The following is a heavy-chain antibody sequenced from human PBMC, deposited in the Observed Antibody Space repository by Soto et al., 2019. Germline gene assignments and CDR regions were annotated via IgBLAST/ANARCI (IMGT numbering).Heavy chain of an antibody. Sequence: EVQLLESGGGLVQPGGSLRLSCAASGFTFGTYAMKWLRQAPGRGLECVSFISGSGRTTYYADSVKGLFTVSRDNTKNTMYLQMNSLRAEETALYYCAKFRGPSYSYYYMDVWGKVTTVTVSS. V-gene: IGHV3-23*01. D-gene: IGHD3-16*01. J-gene: IGHJ6*03. CDR2: ISGSGRTT. CDR3: AKFRGPSYSYYYMDV. CDR1: GFTFGTYA.